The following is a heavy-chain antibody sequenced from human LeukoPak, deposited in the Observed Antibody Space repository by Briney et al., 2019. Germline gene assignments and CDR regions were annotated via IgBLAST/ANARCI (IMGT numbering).Heavy chain of an antibody. J-gene: IGHJ5*02. CDR1: GGSFSGYY. CDR2: INHSGGT. CDR3: ARGRLLWFGELSWFDP. Sequence: SETLSLTCAVYGGSFSGYYWSWIRQPPGKGLEWIGEINHSGGTNYNPSLKSRVTISVDTSKNQFSLKLSSVTAADTAVYYCARGRLLWFGELSWFDPWGQGTLVTVSS. D-gene: IGHD3-10*01. V-gene: IGHV4-34*01.